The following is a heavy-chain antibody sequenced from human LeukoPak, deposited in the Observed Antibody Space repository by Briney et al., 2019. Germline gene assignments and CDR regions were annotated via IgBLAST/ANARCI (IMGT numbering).Heavy chain of an antibody. J-gene: IGHJ4*02. Sequence: SETLSLTCAVYGGSFGGYWSWIRQPPGKGLEWIGKINHSGSTSYNPSLKSRVSISADASQNQFSLKLSSVTAEDTAVYYCATDRITIFGVVSVSLKYYFDYWGQGTLVTVSS. CDR2: INHSGST. CDR3: ATDRITIFGVVSVSLKYYFDY. V-gene: IGHV4-34*01. CDR1: GGSFGGY. D-gene: IGHD3-3*01.